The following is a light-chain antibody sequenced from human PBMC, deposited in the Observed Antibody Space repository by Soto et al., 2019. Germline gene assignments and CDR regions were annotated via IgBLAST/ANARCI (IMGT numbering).Light chain of an antibody. CDR1: NSDVGAYNY. CDR2: EVT. CDR3: GSYTSSSTLV. Sequence: QSALTQPASVSGSPGQSITISCTGTNSDVGAYNYVSWYQHHPGKAPKLLIYEVTNRPSGISNRFSGSKSGNTASLTISGLQPEDEANYYRGSYTSSSTLVFGAGTKLTVL. V-gene: IGLV2-14*01. J-gene: IGLJ2*01.